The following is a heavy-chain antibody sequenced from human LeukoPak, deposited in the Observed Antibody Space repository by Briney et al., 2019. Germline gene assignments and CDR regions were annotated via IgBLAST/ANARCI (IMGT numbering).Heavy chain of an antibody. Sequence: GGSLRLSCGASGFIFTSSAMSWVRQAPGKGLEWVSAINLSGLRTYYADSVKGRFTISRDNSKDTLFLQMHSLRPGDTAVYYCVREDTPATANYWGQGTLVTISS. V-gene: IGHV3-23*01. CDR1: GFIFTSSA. CDR2: INLSGLRT. J-gene: IGHJ4*02. D-gene: IGHD2-21*02. CDR3: VREDTPATANY.